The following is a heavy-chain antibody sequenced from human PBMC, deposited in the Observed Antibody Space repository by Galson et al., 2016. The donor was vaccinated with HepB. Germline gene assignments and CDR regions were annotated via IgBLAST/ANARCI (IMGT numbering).Heavy chain of an antibody. D-gene: IGHD5-12*01. J-gene: IGHJ3*02. CDR2: VSFDGSDT. Sequence: SLRLSCAASGFTFNHFALHWVRQAPGKGLEWVAVVSFDGSDTLYASSVKGRFTISRDNSKDTLYLQMNTLRAEDTAVYYSSRKIGDSYRNEALDIWGQGTMVTVSA. CDR1: GFTFNHFA. CDR3: SRKIGDSYRNEALDI. V-gene: IGHV3-30*04.